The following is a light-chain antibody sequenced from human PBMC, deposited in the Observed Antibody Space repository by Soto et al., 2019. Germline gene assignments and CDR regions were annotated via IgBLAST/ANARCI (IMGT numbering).Light chain of an antibody. CDR1: QSVSSNF. J-gene: IGKJ2*01. CDR3: QQYGSSPPFT. V-gene: IGKV3-20*01. Sequence: EIVLTQSPGTLSLSPGERATISCRASQSVSSNFLAWYQQKPGQAPRLLIYGASNRATGIPDRFSGSGSGTGFTLTISRLEPEDFAVYFCQQYGSSPPFTFGQGTKVDIK. CDR2: GAS.